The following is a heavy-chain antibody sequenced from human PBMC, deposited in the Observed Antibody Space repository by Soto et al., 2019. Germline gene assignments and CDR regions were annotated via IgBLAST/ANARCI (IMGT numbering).Heavy chain of an antibody. V-gene: IGHV1-2*02. CDR3: AMSKGRGALDV. CDR1: GYSFTDY. Sequence: ASVKVSCKASGYSFTDYMYWVRQAPGQGLERMGWINPNSGARHYAEKFQDRVSMTTDTSITTIYMELNRLIADDTAVYFCAMSKGRGALDVWGQGTMVTVSS. J-gene: IGHJ3*01. CDR2: INPNSGAR. D-gene: IGHD3-10*01.